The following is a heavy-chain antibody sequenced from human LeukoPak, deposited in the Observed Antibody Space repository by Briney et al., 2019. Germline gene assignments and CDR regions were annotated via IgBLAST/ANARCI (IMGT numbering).Heavy chain of an antibody. J-gene: IGHJ4*02. D-gene: IGHD3-3*01. CDR2: INTNTGNP. Sequence: ASVKVSCKASGYTFTPYSINWVRQAPGQGLEWMGWINTNTGNPTYAQAFTGRFVFSLDTSVSTAYLQISSLEAEDTVVYYCTRDASTINFDYWGQGTLVTVSS. CDR3: TRDASTINFDY. V-gene: IGHV7-4-1*02. CDR1: GYTFTPYS.